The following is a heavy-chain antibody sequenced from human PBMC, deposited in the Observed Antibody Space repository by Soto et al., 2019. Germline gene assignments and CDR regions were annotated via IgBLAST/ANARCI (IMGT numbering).Heavy chain of an antibody. J-gene: IGHJ4*02. CDR2: ISGSGTSI. CDR3: AKEYGGGTSTITSYFDY. Sequence: LRLSCAASGITFSSYALSWVRQAPGKGLEWVSGISGSGTSIHYADSVKGRFTISRDKTKNTLSLQMNSLRADDTAVYYCAKEYGGGTSTITSYFDYWGQGTLVTVSS. D-gene: IGHD5-12*01. CDR1: GITFSSYA. V-gene: IGHV3-23*01.